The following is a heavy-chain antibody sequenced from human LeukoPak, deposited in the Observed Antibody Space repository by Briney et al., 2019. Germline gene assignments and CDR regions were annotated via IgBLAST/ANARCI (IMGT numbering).Heavy chain of an antibody. J-gene: IGHJ4*02. CDR2: IYHSGST. CDR1: GYSISSGYY. Sequence: SETRSLTCTVSGYSISSGYYWGWIRQPPGKGLEWIGSIYHSGSTYYNPSLKSRVTISVDTSKNQFSLKLSSVTAADTAVYYCARWRGATNFDYWGQGTLVTVSS. V-gene: IGHV4-38-2*02. D-gene: IGHD1-26*01. CDR3: ARWRGATNFDY.